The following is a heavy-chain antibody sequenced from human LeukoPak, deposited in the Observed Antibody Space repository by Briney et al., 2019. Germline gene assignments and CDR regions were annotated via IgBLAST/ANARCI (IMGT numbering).Heavy chain of an antibody. V-gene: IGHV4-4*07. CDR3: ARDGSDMVRGVMSAFDI. D-gene: IGHD3-10*01. CDR2: IYTSGST. Sequence: SETLSLTCTVSGGSIGGYYWSWIRQPAGKGLEWIGRIYTSGSTNYNPSLKSRVTMSVDTSKNQFSLKLSSVTAADTAVYYCARDGSDMVRGVMSAFDIWGQGTMVTVSS. J-gene: IGHJ3*02. CDR1: GGSIGGYY.